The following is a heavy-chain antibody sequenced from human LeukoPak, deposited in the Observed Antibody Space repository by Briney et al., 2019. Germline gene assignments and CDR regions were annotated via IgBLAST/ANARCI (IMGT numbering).Heavy chain of an antibody. V-gene: IGHV4-39*07. CDR2: IFYSGST. CDR1: GGSISTSNYY. D-gene: IGHD4-17*01. Sequence: SETLSLTCTVSGGSISTSNYYWGWIRQPPGKGLEWIGNIFYSGSTYYSPSLRSRVTISLDTSRNQFSLKLNSVTAADTAVYYCAKGSYGDSPYWYFNLWGRGTLVTVSS. J-gene: IGHJ2*01. CDR3: AKGSYGDSPYWYFNL.